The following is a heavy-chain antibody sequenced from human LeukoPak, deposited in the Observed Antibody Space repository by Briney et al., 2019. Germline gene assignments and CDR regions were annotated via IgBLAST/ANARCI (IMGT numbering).Heavy chain of an antibody. D-gene: IGHD3-22*01. J-gene: IGHJ2*01. CDR3: ARDTYISNYYDSSGYYSYFDL. CDR1: GYTFTGYY. CDR2: INPNSGGT. Sequence: ASVKVSCKASGYTFTGYYMHWVRQAPGQGLEWMGWINPNSGGTNYAQKFQGRVTMTRDTSISTAYMELSRLRSDDTAVYYCARDTYISNYYDSSGYYSYFDLWGRGTLVTVSS. V-gene: IGHV1-2*02.